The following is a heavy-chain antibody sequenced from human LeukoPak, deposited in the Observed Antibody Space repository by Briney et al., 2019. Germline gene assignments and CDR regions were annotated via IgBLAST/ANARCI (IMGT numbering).Heavy chain of an antibody. CDR2: INQDGSEK. CDR1: GFTFSSYS. Sequence: GGSLRLSCAASGFTFSSYSMSWVRQAPGKGLEWVANINQDGSEKNYVDSVKGRSTISRDNTKNSLFLQMSSLRAEDMAVYYCAREPQDYWGQGTLVTVSS. V-gene: IGHV3-7*01. J-gene: IGHJ4*02. CDR3: AREPQDY.